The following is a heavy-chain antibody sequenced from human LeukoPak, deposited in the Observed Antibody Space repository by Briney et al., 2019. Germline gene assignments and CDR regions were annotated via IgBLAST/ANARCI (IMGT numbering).Heavy chain of an antibody. Sequence: SETLSLTCTVSGGSISSSYWSWIRQPPGKGLEWIGYIYYSGSTNYNPSLKSRVTISVDTSKNQFSLELSSVTAADTAVYYCARGVEDYSDSSGYGYWGQGTLVTVSS. CDR1: GGSISSSY. J-gene: IGHJ4*02. V-gene: IGHV4-59*01. D-gene: IGHD3-22*01. CDR2: IYYSGST. CDR3: ARGVEDYSDSSGYGY.